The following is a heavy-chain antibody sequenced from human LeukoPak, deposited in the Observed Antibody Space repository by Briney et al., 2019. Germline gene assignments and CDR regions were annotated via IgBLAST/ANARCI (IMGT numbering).Heavy chain of an antibody. D-gene: IGHD2-2*01. CDR2: IYYSGSP. Sequence: SETLSLTCTVSGGSISSSSYYWGWIRQPPGKGLEWIGYIYYSGSPNYNPSLKSRVTISVATSRNQFSLRLSSVTAADTAVYYCARAFSTTTCYDVWGKGTTVTVSS. V-gene: IGHV4-61*05. J-gene: IGHJ6*04. CDR3: ARAFSTTTCYDV. CDR1: GGSISSSSYY.